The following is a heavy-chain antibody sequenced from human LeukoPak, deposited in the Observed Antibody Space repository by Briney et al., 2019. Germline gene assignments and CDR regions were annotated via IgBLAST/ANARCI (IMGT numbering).Heavy chain of an antibody. Sequence: SVKVSCKASGGTFSSYAISWVRQAPGQGLEWMGGIIPIFGTANYAQKFQGRVTITADESTSTAYTELSSLRSEDTAVYYCARDNSYCSGGSCYSILKWFDPWGQGTLVTVSS. J-gene: IGHJ5*02. CDR1: GGTFSSYA. V-gene: IGHV1-69*13. D-gene: IGHD2-15*01. CDR3: ARDNSYCSGGSCYSILKWFDP. CDR2: IIPIFGTA.